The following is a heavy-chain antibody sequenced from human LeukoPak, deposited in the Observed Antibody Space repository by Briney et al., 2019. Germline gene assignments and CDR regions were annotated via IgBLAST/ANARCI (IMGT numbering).Heavy chain of an antibody. D-gene: IGHD1-1*01. CDR3: ARSRRTGPA. CDR1: KFSFSSYW. J-gene: IGHJ5*02. V-gene: IGHV3-74*01. Sequence: GGSLRLSCAASKFSFSSYWMHWVRQAPGKGLVWVSRINSDGSRTNYADSVKGRFTISRDNAKNTLYLQMNSLRAEDTAVYYCARSRRTGPAWGQGTLVTVSS. CDR2: INSDGSRT.